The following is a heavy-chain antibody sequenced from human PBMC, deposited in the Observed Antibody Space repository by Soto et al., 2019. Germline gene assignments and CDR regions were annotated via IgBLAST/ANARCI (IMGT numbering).Heavy chain of an antibody. CDR2: VYYSGST. Sequence: QVQLTESGPGLVKPSETLSLSCTVSAGSVISVNYYWSWIRQPPGKGLEWIGHVYYSGSTNYNPSLKSRVTMSLDMSENQFSLKLSSVTAADTAVYFCARLHPQKFYDYWGQGTLVTVSS. CDR3: ARLHPQKFYDY. J-gene: IGHJ4*02. CDR1: AGSVISVNYY. V-gene: IGHV4-61*01.